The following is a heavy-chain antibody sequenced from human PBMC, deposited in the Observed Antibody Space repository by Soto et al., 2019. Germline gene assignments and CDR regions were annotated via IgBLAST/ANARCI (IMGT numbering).Heavy chain of an antibody. CDR3: SRDSDSNY. CDR2: LYTGGST. Sequence: EVQLVESGGGLVQPGGSLRLSCAASGFTVSSYYMSWVRQAPGKGLEWVAVLYTGGSTYYADSVKGRFTISRDNSKNTLYLQMNSRRAEYTAVYYCSRDSDSNYWGQGTLVNGSS. CDR1: GFTVSSYY. J-gene: IGHJ4*02. V-gene: IGHV3-66*01. D-gene: IGHD4-4*01.